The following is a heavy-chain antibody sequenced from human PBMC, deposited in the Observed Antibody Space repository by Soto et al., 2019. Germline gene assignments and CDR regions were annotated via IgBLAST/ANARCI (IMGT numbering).Heavy chain of an antibody. Sequence: GESLKISWKGSGYSFTSYWIGLGRQMPGKGLEWMGIIYPGDGDTRYSPSLQGQVTITADKSISTAYLQWSSLKASDTAMYYCARSRCTNGVCSPNRAFDFWGQGTMVTVSS. CDR1: GYSFTSYW. D-gene: IGHD2-8*01. J-gene: IGHJ3*01. CDR2: IYPGDGDT. V-gene: IGHV5-51*01. CDR3: ARSRCTNGVCSPNRAFDF.